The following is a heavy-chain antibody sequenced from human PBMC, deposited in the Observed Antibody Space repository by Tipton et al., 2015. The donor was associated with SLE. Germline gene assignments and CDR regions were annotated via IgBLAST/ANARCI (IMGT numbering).Heavy chain of an antibody. CDR3: ARVVDYGDRSYLSDY. CDR2: IYTSGST. J-gene: IGHJ4*02. V-gene: IGHV4-4*07. Sequence: LRLSCAVSGGSISIYYWSWIRQPAGKGLEWIGRIYTSGSTNYNPSLKSRVTMSVDTSKNQFSLKLSSVTAADTAVYYCARVVDYGDRSYLSDYWGQGTLVTVSS. CDR1: GGSISIYY. D-gene: IGHD4-17*01.